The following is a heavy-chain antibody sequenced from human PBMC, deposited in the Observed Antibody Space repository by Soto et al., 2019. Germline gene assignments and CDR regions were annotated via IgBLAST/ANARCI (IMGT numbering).Heavy chain of an antibody. CDR2: ITWKSGSI. V-gene: IGHV3-9*01. J-gene: IGHJ6*02. D-gene: IGHD5-12*01. CDR3: AKGLRATHYGMDV. CDR1: GFTFDDYG. Sequence: EVQLVESGGGLVQPGRSLRLSCAASGFTFDDYGMHWVRQVPGKGLEWVSGITWKSGSIGYADSVKGRFTISRDNAKNSLYLQMNNLRAEDTPLYYCAKGLRATHYGMDVWGQGTTVTVSS.